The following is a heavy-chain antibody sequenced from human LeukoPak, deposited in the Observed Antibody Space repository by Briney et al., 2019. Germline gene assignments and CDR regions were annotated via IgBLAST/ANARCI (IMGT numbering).Heavy chain of an antibody. Sequence: SETLSLTCAVYGGSFSGYHWSWIRQPPGKGLEWIGSIYYSGSTYYNPSLKSRVTISVDTSKNQFSLKLSSVTAADTAVYYCARHRLSYGRMYYMDVWGKGTTVTVSS. CDR2: IYYSGST. V-gene: IGHV4-34*01. CDR1: GGSFSGYH. J-gene: IGHJ6*03. D-gene: IGHD5-18*01. CDR3: ARHRLSYGRMYYMDV.